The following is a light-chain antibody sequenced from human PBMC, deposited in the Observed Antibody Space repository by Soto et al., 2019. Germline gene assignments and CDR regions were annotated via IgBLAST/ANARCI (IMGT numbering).Light chain of an antibody. V-gene: IGLV1-47*01. Sequence: QLVLTQPPSASGTPGQRVTISCSGSSSNIGSNYVYWYQQLPGTAPKLLIYRNNQRPSGVPDRFSGSKSGTSASLAISGLRSEDEADYYCAAWDDSLSGPWVFGGGTKLTV. CDR1: SSNIGSNY. CDR3: AAWDDSLSGPWV. CDR2: RNN. J-gene: IGLJ3*02.